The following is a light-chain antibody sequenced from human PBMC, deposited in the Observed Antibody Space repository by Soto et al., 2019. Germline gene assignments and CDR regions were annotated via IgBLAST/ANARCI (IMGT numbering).Light chain of an antibody. J-gene: IGLJ1*01. Sequence: QSALTQPASVSGSPGQSITISCTGTSSDVGCYNYVSWYQQHPGKAPKRMIYDVSHRPSGVSNRFSGSKSGNTASLTISGLQDEDEADYYCSSYTSSSILLHGFGTGTKGTVL. CDR2: DVS. V-gene: IGLV2-14*01. CDR3: SSYTSSSILLHG. CDR1: SSDVGCYNY.